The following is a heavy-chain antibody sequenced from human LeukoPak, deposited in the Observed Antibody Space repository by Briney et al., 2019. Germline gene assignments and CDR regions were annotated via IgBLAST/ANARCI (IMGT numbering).Heavy chain of an antibody. CDR1: GFTVSSNY. Sequence: GGSLRLSCAASGFTVSSNYMSWDRQAPGKGLEWVSIIYSDGSTHYADSVKGRFTISRDNSKNTLYLQMNSLRAEDTAMYYCAGSGYWGYFDYWGQGTLVTVSS. CDR2: IYSDGST. V-gene: IGHV3-53*01. CDR3: AGSGYWGYFDY. D-gene: IGHD3-22*01. J-gene: IGHJ4*02.